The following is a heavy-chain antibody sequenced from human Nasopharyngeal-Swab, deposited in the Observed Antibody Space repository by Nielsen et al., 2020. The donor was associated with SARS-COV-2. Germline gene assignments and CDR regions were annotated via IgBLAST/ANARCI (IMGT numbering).Heavy chain of an antibody. Sequence: MRQAPGKDLEWLAHIFSNDEKSYSTSLKSRLTISKDTSKSQVVLTMTNMDPVDTATYYCARIKRITMIRGVMGYYYGMDVWGQGTTVTVSS. CDR2: IFSNDEK. J-gene: IGHJ6*02. D-gene: IGHD3-10*01. V-gene: IGHV2-26*01. CDR3: ARIKRITMIRGVMGYYYGMDV.